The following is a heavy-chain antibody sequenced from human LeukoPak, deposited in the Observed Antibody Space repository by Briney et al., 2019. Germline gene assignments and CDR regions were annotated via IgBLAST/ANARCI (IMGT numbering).Heavy chain of an antibody. CDR1: GFTFSSYA. D-gene: IGHD5-24*01. CDR3: AREGIVEMATTTDY. Sequence: GGSLRLSCAASGFTFSSYAMSWVRQAPGKGLVWVSRINSDGSSTSYADSVKGRFTISRDNAKNTLYLQMNSLRAEDTAVYYCAREGIVEMATTTDYWGQGTLVTVSS. V-gene: IGHV3-74*01. CDR2: INSDGSST. J-gene: IGHJ4*02.